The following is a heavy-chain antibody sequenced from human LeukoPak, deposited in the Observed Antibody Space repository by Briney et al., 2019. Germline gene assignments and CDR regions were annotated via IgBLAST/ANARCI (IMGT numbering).Heavy chain of an antibody. CDR2: ISYDGSNK. Sequence: GGSLRLSCAASGFTFSSYGMHWVRQAPGKGLEWVAVISYDGSNKYYADSVKGRFTISRDNSKNTLYLQMNSLRAEDTAVYYCASYSRNYFDYWGQGTLVTVSS. J-gene: IGHJ4*02. D-gene: IGHD2-15*01. CDR3: ASYSRNYFDY. V-gene: IGHV3-30*03. CDR1: GFTFSSYG.